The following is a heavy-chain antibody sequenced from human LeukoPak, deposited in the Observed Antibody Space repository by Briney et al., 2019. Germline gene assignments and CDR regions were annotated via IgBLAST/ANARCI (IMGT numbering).Heavy chain of an antibody. V-gene: IGHV4-59*01. D-gene: IGHD1-26*01. CDR3: ARIRGWEGSRYYYYYYMDV. CDR1: GGSISRYY. J-gene: IGHJ6*03. Sequence: SETLSLTCTVSGGSISRYYWSWIRQPPGKGLEWIGYIYYSGSTSYNPSLKSRVTLSLDTSKTQFSLKLTSVTAADTAVYYCARIRGWEGSRYYYYYYMDVWGKGTTVTVSS. CDR2: IYYSGST.